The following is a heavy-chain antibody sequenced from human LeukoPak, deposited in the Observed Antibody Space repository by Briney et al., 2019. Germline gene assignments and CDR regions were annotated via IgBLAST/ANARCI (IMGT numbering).Heavy chain of an antibody. CDR2: IYYSVST. D-gene: IGHD4-17*01. CDR3: AREAYGDLLSYFDY. J-gene: IGHJ4*02. CDR1: GGSISSYY. V-gene: IGHV4-59*01. Sequence: PSETLSLTCTVSGGSISSYYWSWIRQPPGKGLEWIGYIYYSVSTNYNPSLKSRVTISVDTSKNQFSLKLSSVTAADTAVYYCAREAYGDLLSYFDYWGQGTLVTVSS.